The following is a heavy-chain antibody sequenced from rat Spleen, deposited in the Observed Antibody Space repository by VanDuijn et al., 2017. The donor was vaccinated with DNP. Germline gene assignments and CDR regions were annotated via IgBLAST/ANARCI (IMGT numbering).Heavy chain of an antibody. CDR3: ASTLVNYGTYGYYAMDA. J-gene: IGHJ4*01. D-gene: IGHD1-3*01. Sequence: QVQLQESGPGLVQPSQTLSLTCTVSGFSLTSYGVHWVRQAPGKGLEWMGVMWNDGDTSYNSALKSRLSISRDTSKNQVFLKMNSLQTEDTATYYCASTLVNYGTYGYYAMDAWGQGTSVTVSS. CDR2: MWNDGDT. V-gene: IGHV2-63*01. CDR1: GFSLTSYG.